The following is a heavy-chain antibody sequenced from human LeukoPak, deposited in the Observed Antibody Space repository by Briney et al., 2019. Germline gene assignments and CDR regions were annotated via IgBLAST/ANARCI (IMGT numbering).Heavy chain of an antibody. V-gene: IGHV3-53*01. Sequence: PGGSLRLSCAASGFTVSSNYMSWVRQAPGKGLEWVSVIYSGGSTYYADSVKGRFTISRDNSKNTLYLQMSSLRAEDTAVYYCARTLLDDAFDIWGQGTTVTVSS. CDR3: ARTLLDDAFDI. J-gene: IGHJ3*02. CDR1: GFTVSSNY. CDR2: IYSGGST.